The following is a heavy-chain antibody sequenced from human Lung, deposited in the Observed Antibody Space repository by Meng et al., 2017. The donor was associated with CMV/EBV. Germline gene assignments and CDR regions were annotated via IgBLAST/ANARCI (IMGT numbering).Heavy chain of an antibody. D-gene: IGHD2-2*02. V-gene: IGHV1-69*10. CDR3: ARGGTVVPAAIRGRGWFDP. Sequence: SVKVSCKASGGTFSSYAISWVRQAPGQGREWMGGIIPILGIANYAQKFQGRVTITADKSTSTAYMGLSSLRSEDTAVYYCARGGTVVPAAIRGRGWFDPWGQGTLVTVSS. J-gene: IGHJ5*02. CDR1: GGTFSSYA. CDR2: IIPILGIA.